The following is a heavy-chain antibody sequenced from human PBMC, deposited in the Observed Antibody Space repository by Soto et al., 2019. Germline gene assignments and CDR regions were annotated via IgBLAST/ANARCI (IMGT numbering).Heavy chain of an antibody. CDR1: GYTFTGYY. D-gene: IGHD1-7*01. CDR3: ARWYNWNYGYYYGMDV. Sequence: ASVKVSCKASGYTFTGYYMHWVRQAPGQGLEWMGWINPNSGGTNYAQKFQGRVTMTRDTSISTAYMELSMLRSDDTAVYYCARWYNWNYGYYYGMDVWGQGTTVTVSS. J-gene: IGHJ6*02. CDR2: INPNSGGT. V-gene: IGHV1-2*02.